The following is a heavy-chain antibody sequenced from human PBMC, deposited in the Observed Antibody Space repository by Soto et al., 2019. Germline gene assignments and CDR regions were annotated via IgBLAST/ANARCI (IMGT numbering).Heavy chain of an antibody. J-gene: IGHJ6*02. V-gene: IGHV3-30-3*01. Sequence: GGSLRLSCAASGFTFSSYAMHWVRQAPGKGLEWVAVISYDGSNKYYADSVKGRFTISRDNSKNTLYLQMNSLRAEDTAVYYCARQADSSRRPYYSGMDVWGQGTTVTVSS. CDR1: GFTFSSYA. CDR2: ISYDGSNK. CDR3: ARQADSSRRPYYSGMDV. D-gene: IGHD6-13*01.